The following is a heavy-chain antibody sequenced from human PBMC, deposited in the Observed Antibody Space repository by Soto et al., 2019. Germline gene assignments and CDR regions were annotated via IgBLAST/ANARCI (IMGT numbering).Heavy chain of an antibody. J-gene: IGHJ4*02. CDR3: AKLGSSSWSPHYYFDY. Sequence: EVQLLESGGGLVQPGGSLSLSCAASGFTFNNSAMGWVRQAPGKGLEWVSAITDSGDDTYYIDSVKGRFTISRDNSKSTLYLQMNSLRAEDTAIYYCAKLGSSSWSPHYYFDYWGQGTLVTVSS. CDR1: GFTFNNSA. D-gene: IGHD2-2*01. V-gene: IGHV3-23*01. CDR2: ITDSGDDT.